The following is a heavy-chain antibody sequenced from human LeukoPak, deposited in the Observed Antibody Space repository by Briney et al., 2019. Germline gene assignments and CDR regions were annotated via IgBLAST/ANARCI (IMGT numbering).Heavy chain of an antibody. CDR3: AGVPRERWLDFYYYGMDV. D-gene: IGHD5-24*01. V-gene: IGHV4-59*01. CDR1: GGSISSYY. CDR2: IYYSGST. Sequence: PSETLSLTCTLSGGSISSYYWSWIRQPPGKGLEWIGYIYYSGSTNYNPSLKSRVTISVDTSKNQFSLKLSSVTAADTAVYYCAGVPRERWLDFYYYGMDVWGQGTTVTVSS. J-gene: IGHJ6*02.